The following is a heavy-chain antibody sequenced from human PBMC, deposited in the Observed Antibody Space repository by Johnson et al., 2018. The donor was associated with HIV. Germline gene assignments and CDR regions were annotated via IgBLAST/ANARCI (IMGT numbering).Heavy chain of an antibody. V-gene: IGHV3-9*01. CDR2: ISWNSGSI. D-gene: IGHD1-26*01. CDR3: AKDIRELQVAEGAFDI. J-gene: IGHJ3*02. Sequence: EVQLVESGGGLVQPGRSLRLSCAASGFTFDDYAMHWVRQAPGKGLEWVSGISWNSGSIGYADSVKGRFTISRDNAKNSLYLQMNSLRAEDTALYYCAKDIRELQVAEGAFDIWGQGTMVTVSS. CDR1: GFTFDDYA.